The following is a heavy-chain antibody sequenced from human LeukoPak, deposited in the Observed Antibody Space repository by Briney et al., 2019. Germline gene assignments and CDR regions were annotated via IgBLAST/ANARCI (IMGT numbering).Heavy chain of an antibody. CDR1: GGTFSSYA. V-gene: IGHV1-69*13. J-gene: IGHJ4*02. Sequence: ASVKVSCKASGGTFSSYAISWVRQAPGQGLEWMGGIIPIFGTANYAQKFQGRVTITADVSTSTAYMELSSLRSEDTAVYYCARGGGSGWYYDYWGQGTLVTVSS. CDR3: ARGGGSGWYYDY. CDR2: IIPIFGTA. D-gene: IGHD6-19*01.